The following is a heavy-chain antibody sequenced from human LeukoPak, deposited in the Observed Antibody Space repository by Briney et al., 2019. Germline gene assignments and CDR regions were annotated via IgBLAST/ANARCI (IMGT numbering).Heavy chain of an antibody. V-gene: IGHV3-9*01. CDR2: ISWNSGSI. Sequence: PGRSLRLSCAASGFTFDDYAMHWVRQAPGKGLEWASGISWNSGSIGYADSVKGRFTISGDNAKNSLYLQMNSLRAEDTALYYCAKGEGFVFDGMDVWGQGTTVTVSS. D-gene: IGHD5/OR15-5a*01. CDR3: AKGEGFVFDGMDV. CDR1: GFTFDDYA. J-gene: IGHJ6*02.